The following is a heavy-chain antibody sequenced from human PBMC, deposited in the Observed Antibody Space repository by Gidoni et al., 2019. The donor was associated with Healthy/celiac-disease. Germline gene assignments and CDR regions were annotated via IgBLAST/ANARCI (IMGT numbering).Heavy chain of an antibody. CDR3: ARDPLSSGIVPDWYFDL. CDR2: ISSSSSTI. Sequence: EVQLLASGGGLVQHGGSLRLSCAASAFTFSRYSMNWVRQAPGKALEWVSYISSSSSTIYYADSVKGRFTISRDNAKNSLYLQMNSLRDEDTAVYYCARDPLSSGIVPDWYFDLWGRGTLVTVSS. J-gene: IGHJ2*01. D-gene: IGHD3-10*01. V-gene: IGHV3-48*02. CDR1: AFTFSRYS.